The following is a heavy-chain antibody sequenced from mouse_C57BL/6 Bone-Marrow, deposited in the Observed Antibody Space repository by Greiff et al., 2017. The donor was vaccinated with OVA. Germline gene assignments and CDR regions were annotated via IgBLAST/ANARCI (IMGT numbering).Heavy chain of an antibody. J-gene: IGHJ2*01. CDR3: VRQLSLQNYFDY. Sequence: EVKLVESGGGLVQPKGSLKLSCAASGFSFNTYAMNWVRQAPGKGLEWVARIRSKSNNYATYYADSVKDRFTISRDDSESMLYLQMNNLKTDDTAMYYCVRQLSLQNYFDYWGQGTTLTVSS. CDR2: IRSKSNNYAT. D-gene: IGHD3-2*02. CDR1: GFSFNTYA. V-gene: IGHV10-1*01.